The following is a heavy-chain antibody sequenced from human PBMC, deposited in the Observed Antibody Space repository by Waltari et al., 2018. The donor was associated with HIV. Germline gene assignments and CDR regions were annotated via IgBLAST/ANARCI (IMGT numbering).Heavy chain of an antibody. Sequence: HLQLQESGPSLLKPSETLSLSCSVSGSPFANRDALWGWFRQPPGKSLEWIVSISSGGNIYHNQTLKSRISISLDTSRNHISLKMTSATASDSAVYYCARQLRIIQTSSYRMDVWGPGTLVTV. CDR1: GSPFANRDAL. CDR3: ARQLRIIQTSSYRMDV. D-gene: IGHD3-16*02. V-gene: IGHV4-39*02. CDR2: ISSGGNI. J-gene: IGHJ6*02.